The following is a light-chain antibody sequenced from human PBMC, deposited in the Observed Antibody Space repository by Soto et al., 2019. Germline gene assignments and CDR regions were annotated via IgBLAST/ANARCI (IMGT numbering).Light chain of an antibody. V-gene: IGKV1-5*03. J-gene: IGKJ1*01. CDR1: QSIDMS. Sequence: DIQMTQSPSTLSASVGDTVTITCRASQSIDMSLAWYQHKPGKAPNLLNYKASDLQRGVPSRFSGSGSGTEFTLTISSLQAEDHASDYCQQCDTASRTFGQGTQVEIK. CDR3: QQCDTASRT. CDR2: KAS.